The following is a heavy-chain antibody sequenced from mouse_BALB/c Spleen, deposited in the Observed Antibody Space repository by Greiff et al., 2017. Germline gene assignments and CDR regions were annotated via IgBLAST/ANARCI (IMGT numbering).Heavy chain of an antibody. CDR3: ARKSGSYVSYWYFDV. J-gene: IGHJ1*01. CDR2: IRNKANGYTT. Sequence: EVQGVESGGGLVQPGGSLRLSCATSGFTFTDYYMSWVRQPPGKALEWLGFIRNKANGYTTEYSASVKGRFTISRDNSQSILYLQMNTLRAEDSATYYCARKSGSYVSYWYFDVWGAGTTVTVSS. CDR1: GFTFTDYY. D-gene: IGHD1-1*02. V-gene: IGHV7-3*02.